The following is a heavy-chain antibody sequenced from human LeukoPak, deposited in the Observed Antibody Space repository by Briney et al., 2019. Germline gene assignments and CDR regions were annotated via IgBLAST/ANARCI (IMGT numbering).Heavy chain of an antibody. CDR2: INWNGGST. D-gene: IGHD3-22*01. CDR1: GFTFDDYG. J-gene: IGHJ4*02. CDR3: ARPAYYDSSGYYSHFDY. V-gene: IGHV3-20*04. Sequence: PGGSLRLSCAASGFTFDDYGMSWVRQAPGKGLEWDSNINWNGGSTGYADSVKGRFTISRDNAKNSLYLQMNSLRAEDTALYYCARPAYYDSSGYYSHFDYWGQGTLVTVSS.